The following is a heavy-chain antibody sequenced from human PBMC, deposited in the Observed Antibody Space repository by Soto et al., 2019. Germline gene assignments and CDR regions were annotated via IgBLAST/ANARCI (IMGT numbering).Heavy chain of an antibody. J-gene: IGHJ4*02. D-gene: IGHD4-17*01. CDR2: ISSPGGTK. Sequence: GPLRVFAEASGLSLSNYYMILIRKAPGRGLEWVSYISSPGGTKYYADSVKGRFTISRDNAKKSLYLQRKSLRAEDTGVYYCARDGTKYYGDYYDFWGQGSLGTVSA. CDR1: GLSLSNYY. CDR3: ARDGTKYYGDYYDF. V-gene: IGHV3-11*01.